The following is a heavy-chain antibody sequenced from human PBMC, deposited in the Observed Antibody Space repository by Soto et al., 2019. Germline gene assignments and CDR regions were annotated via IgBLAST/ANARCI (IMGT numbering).Heavy chain of an antibody. D-gene: IGHD5-18*01. CDR1: GLTFSSYA. J-gene: IGHJ6*02. V-gene: IGHV3-23*01. CDR3: ARDGIQLWPGAVYYYYYGMDV. Sequence: GGSLRLSCAVSGLTFSSYAMSWVRQGPGKGLEWVSTISGSGGSTYYADSVKGRFTISRDNSKNTLYLQMNSLRAEDTAVYYCARDGIQLWPGAVYYYYYGMDVWGQGTTVTVSS. CDR2: ISGSGGST.